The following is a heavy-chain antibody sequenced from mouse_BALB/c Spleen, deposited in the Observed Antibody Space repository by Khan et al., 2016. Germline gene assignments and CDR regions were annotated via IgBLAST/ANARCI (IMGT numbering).Heavy chain of an antibody. D-gene: IGHD2-14*01. CDR1: GYTFTNYG. CDR3: AAYYRDAMDY. J-gene: IGHJ4*01. V-gene: IGHV9-3-1*01. CDR2: INTYTGEP. Sequence: QSQLVQSGPELKKPGETVKISCKASGYTFTNYGMNWVKQAPGKGLKWMGWINTYTGEPTYADDFKGRFAFSLETSARTAYLQINNLKNEDTATYFCAAYYRDAMDYWGQGTSVTVSS.